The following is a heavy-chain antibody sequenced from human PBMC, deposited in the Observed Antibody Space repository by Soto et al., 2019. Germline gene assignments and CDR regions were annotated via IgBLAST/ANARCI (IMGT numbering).Heavy chain of an antibody. CDR3: ATITPHRVSFGVVVNYYYYGMDV. CDR2: FDPEDGET. V-gene: IGHV1-24*01. J-gene: IGHJ6*02. CDR1: GYTLTELS. D-gene: IGHD3-3*01. Sequence: ASVKVSCKVSGYTLTELSMHWVRQAPGKGLEWMGGFDPEDGETIYAQKFQGRVTMTEDTSTATAYMELSSLRSEETAGYYCATITPHRVSFGVVVNYYYYGMDVWGQGTTVTVSS.